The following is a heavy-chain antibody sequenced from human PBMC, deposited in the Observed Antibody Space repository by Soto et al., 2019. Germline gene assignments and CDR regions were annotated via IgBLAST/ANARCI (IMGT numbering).Heavy chain of an antibody. CDR3: ARFSGQSFGLVGSRGVIARRANDY. Sequence: ASVKVSCKASGYTFTSYAMHWVRQAPGQRLEWMGWINAGNGNTKYSQKFQGRVTITRDTSASTAYMELSSLRSEDTAVYYCARFSGQSFGLVGSRGVIARRANDYWGQGTLVTVSS. CDR1: GYTFTSYA. CDR2: INAGNGNT. D-gene: IGHD3-16*02. J-gene: IGHJ4*02. V-gene: IGHV1-3*01.